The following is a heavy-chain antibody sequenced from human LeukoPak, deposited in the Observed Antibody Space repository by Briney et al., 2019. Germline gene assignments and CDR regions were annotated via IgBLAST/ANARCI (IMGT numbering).Heavy chain of an antibody. J-gene: IGHJ5*02. V-gene: IGHV4-30-4*08. D-gene: IGHD4-17*01. CDR1: GASISRDDYY. CDR3: AREYGDWVGGRPYNWFDP. Sequence: NSSETLSLTCTVSGASISRDDYYLSWIRQPPGKGLEWIGYISYGGNTYYNPSLKSRVTISEDTSKKQFSLKLTSVIAADTAVYYCAREYGDWVGGRPYNWFDPWGQGTLVTVSS. CDR2: ISYGGNT.